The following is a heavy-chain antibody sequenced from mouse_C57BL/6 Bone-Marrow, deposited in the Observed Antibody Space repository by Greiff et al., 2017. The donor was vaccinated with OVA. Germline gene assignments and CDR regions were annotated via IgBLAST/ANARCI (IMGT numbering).Heavy chain of an antibody. D-gene: IGHD2-3*01. CDR1: GFTFSSYA. CDR2: ISDGGSHT. CDR3: ARGWLLYYAMDY. Sequence: EVKLVESGGGLVKPGGSLKLSCAASGFTFSSYAMSWVRQTPEKRLEWVATISDGGSHTYYPDNVKGRFTISRDNAKNNLYLQMSHLKSEDTAMYYCARGWLLYYAMDYWGQGTSVTVSS. J-gene: IGHJ4*01. V-gene: IGHV5-4*03.